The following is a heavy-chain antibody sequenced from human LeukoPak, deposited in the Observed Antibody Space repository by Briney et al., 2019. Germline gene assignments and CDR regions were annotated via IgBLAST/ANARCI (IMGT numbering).Heavy chain of an antibody. Sequence: PSETLSLTCAVYGGSFSDYFWGWIRQPPGQGLEWIGDINSSGRTYYNPSLKRLVTMSVDTCKNQFSLKLSSVTAADTAVYYCARGKGPPRFDGSGSYYRYYYYYMDVWGKGTTVTVSS. D-gene: IGHD3-10*01. CDR3: ARGKGPPRFDGSGSYYRYYYYYMDV. CDR2: INSSGRT. CDR1: GGSFSDYF. V-gene: IGHV4-34*01. J-gene: IGHJ6*03.